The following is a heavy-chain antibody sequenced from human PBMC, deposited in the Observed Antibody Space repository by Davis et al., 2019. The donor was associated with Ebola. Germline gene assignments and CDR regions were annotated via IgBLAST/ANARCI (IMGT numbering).Heavy chain of an antibody. Sequence: MPSETLSLTCSVSGDSISSSSYYWSWIRQPPGKGLEWIGYIYYSGSTNYNPSLKSRVTISVDTSKNQFSLKLSSVTAADTAVYYCARGRSSPDAFDIWGQGTMVTVSS. CDR3: ARGRSSPDAFDI. J-gene: IGHJ3*02. CDR1: GDSISSSSYY. CDR2: IYYSGST. V-gene: IGHV4-61*01.